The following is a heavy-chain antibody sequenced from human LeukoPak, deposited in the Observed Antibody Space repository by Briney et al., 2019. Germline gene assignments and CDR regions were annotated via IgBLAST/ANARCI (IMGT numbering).Heavy chain of an antibody. V-gene: IGHV3-11*01. CDR1: EFTLSDYY. Sequence: SGGSLRLSCAASEFTLSDYYMTWIRQAPGKGLEWVSYVSNGGSSSILYADSVKGRFTVFRDYAKNSLYLQMNSLRADDTGVYYCARDKSNKGHDCWGQGTLVTVSS. J-gene: IGHJ4*02. CDR3: ARDKSNKGHDC. CDR2: VSNGGSSSI.